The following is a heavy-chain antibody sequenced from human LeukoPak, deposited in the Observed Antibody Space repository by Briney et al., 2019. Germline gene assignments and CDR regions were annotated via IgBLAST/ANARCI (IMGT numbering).Heavy chain of an antibody. CDR1: GLTFSSYA. V-gene: IGHV3-23*01. J-gene: IGHJ3*02. Sequence: PGGSLRLSCAASGLTFSSYAMNWVRQAPGKGLEWVSVIGAGGRFTHYADSVKGRFTISSDTSKNTLYLQMNTLRAEDTALYYCAKESNGFDIWGQGTMVTVSS. CDR3: AKESNGFDI. CDR2: IGAGGRFT.